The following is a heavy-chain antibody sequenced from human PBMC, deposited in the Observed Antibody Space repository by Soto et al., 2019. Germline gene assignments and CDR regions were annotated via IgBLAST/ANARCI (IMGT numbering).Heavy chain of an antibody. CDR2: IGTSGTPT. CDR1: GFTFRNYA. CDR3: TRILWSSRRDALDI. D-gene: IGHD2-21*01. Sequence: DVQLLESGGDLVQPGGSLRLSCIASGFTFRNYAMAWVRQAPGEDLEWVSAIGTSGTPTLYADSVKSRFSISRDDSRNTVSLQMNSLGVEDTATYYCTRILWSSRRDALDIWGQRTTVTVSS. J-gene: IGHJ6*02. V-gene: IGHV3-23*01.